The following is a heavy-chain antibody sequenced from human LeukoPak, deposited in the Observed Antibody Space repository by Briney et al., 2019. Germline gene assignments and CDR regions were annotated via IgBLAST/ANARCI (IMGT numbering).Heavy chain of an antibody. CDR2: IYYSGST. V-gene: IGHV4-39*07. J-gene: IGHJ4*02. Sequence: SETLSLTCTVSGGSISSSSFYWGWIRQPPGKGLEWIGSIYYSGSTCYNPSLKSRVTISVDTSKNQFSLKLSSVTAADTAVYYCASAETYYSYFDYWGQGTLVTVSS. CDR1: GGSISSSSFY. D-gene: IGHD4-11*01. CDR3: ASAETYYSYFDY.